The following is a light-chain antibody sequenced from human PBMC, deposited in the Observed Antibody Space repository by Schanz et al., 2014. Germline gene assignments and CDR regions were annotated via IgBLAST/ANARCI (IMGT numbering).Light chain of an antibody. V-gene: IGLV2-11*01. CDR3: SSYAGSNIYVV. Sequence: QSALTQPRSVSGSPGQSVTISCTGTSSDVGGYNYVSWYQQHPGKAPKLMIYEVNKRPSGVPDRFSGSKSGDTASLTISGLQTEDEADYYCSSYAGSNIYVVFGGGTKLTVL. CDR1: SSDVGGYNY. CDR2: EVN. J-gene: IGLJ2*01.